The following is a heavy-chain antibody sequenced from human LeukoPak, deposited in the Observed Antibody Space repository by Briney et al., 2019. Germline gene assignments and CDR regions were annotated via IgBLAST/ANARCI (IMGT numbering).Heavy chain of an antibody. J-gene: IGHJ4*02. V-gene: IGHV1-2*02. CDR1: GYTFTGYY. Sequence: ASVKVSCKASGYTFTGYYVHWVRQAPGQGLEWMGWINPNSGGTNYAQKFQGRVTMTRDTSISTAYMELSRLRSDDTAVYYCARAPYDCSGGSCLAYYFDYWGQGTLVTVSS. CDR2: INPNSGGT. D-gene: IGHD2-15*01. CDR3: ARAPYDCSGGSCLAYYFDY.